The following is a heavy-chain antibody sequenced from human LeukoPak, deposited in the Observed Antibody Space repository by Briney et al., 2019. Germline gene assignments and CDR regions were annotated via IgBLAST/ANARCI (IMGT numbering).Heavy chain of an antibody. CDR1: GVLFPSYL. Sequence: GGSLRLSCAASGVLFPSYLMTWGRQAPGKGLEWVANIKQDGSEKYYVDSVMGRFTISRDNAKNSVYLQMNSLRAEDTAVYYCARRHRFGFLDSWGQGTLVTVSS. V-gene: IGHV3-7*04. D-gene: IGHD3-10*01. J-gene: IGHJ4*02. CDR3: ARRHRFGFLDS. CDR2: IKQDGSEK.